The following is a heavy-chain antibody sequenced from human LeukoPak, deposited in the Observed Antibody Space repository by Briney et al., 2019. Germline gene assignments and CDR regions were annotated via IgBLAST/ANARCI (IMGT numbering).Heavy chain of an antibody. D-gene: IGHD3-10*01. J-gene: IGHJ4*02. CDR2: VYYTGST. CDR1: GGSISSSGYY. CDR3: ARHRGRYYDSGSYYYFDY. Sequence: SETLSLTCTVSGGSISSSGYYWGWIRQPPGKGLEWVGSVYYTGSTFYNPSLKSRVTTSVDTSKSHFSLNLSSVTAADTAVYYCARHRGRYYDSGSYYYFDYWGQGTLVTVSS. V-gene: IGHV4-39*02.